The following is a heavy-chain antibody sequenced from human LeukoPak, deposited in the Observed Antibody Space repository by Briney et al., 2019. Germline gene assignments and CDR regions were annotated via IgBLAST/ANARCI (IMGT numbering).Heavy chain of an antibody. CDR2: IIGSGRTT. J-gene: IGHJ4*02. V-gene: IGHV3-23*01. D-gene: IGHD1-26*01. CDR1: GFTFISYF. Sequence: GGSLRLSCEASGFTFISYFMSWVRQAPGKGLEWVAAIIGSGRTTKYAGAVKGRFTISRDNSRNGLYLQMTSLIADDTAVYYCVREGRGIVGASAYWGRGTLVAVSS. CDR3: VREGRGIVGASAY.